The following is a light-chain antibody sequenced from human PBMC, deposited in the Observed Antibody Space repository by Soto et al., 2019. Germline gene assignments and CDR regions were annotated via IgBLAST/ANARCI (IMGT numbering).Light chain of an antibody. CDR3: QQYGGLPLT. Sequence: DIQMTQSPSSLSASIGDRVTITCQASQSIGKYLNWYQQKPRKAPKVLIYDASTLQTGVPSRFSGSGSATHFTFTISSLQPEDFATYYCQQYGGLPLTFGGGTKVEI. J-gene: IGKJ4*01. CDR1: QSIGKY. CDR2: DAS. V-gene: IGKV1-33*01.